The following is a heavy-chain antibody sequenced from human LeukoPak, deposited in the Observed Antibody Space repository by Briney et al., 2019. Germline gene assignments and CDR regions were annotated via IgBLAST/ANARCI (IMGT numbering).Heavy chain of an antibody. V-gene: IGHV3-15*01. CDR1: GFTFSNAW. CDR2: IKSKTDGGTT. J-gene: IGHJ3*02. Sequence: GGSLRLSCAASGFTFSNAWMSWVRQAPGKGLEWVGRIKSKTDGGTTDYAAPVKGRFTISRDNSKNTLYLQMNSLRAEDTAVYYCARVAWLQLVGAFDIWGQGTLVTVSS. CDR3: ARVAWLQLVGAFDI. D-gene: IGHD5-24*01.